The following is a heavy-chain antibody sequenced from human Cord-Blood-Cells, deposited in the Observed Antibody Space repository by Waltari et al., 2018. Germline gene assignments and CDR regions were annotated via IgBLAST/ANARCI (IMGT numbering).Heavy chain of an antibody. D-gene: IGHD6-6*01. Sequence: EVQLVESGGGLVKPGGSLRLSCAASGFTFSSYSMNWVRQAPGKGRWWVSSISSSSSYIYYADSVKGRFTISRDNAKNSLYLQMNSLRAEDTAVYYCARVKSSSSFAFDIWGQGTMVTVSS. CDR1: GFTFSSYS. V-gene: IGHV3-21*01. CDR3: ARVKSSSSFAFDI. J-gene: IGHJ3*02. CDR2: ISSSSSYI.